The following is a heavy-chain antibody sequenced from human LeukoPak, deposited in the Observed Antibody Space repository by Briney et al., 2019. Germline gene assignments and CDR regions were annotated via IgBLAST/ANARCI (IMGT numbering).Heavy chain of an antibody. Sequence: SETLSLTCTVSGGSISSFYWSWIRQPPGKGLEWIGYISYSGSTNYNPSLRSRVTISVDTSKNQFSLKLSSVTAADTAVYYCAREVLAAAGTYDYGGQGTLVTVSS. D-gene: IGHD6-13*01. CDR1: GGSISSFY. J-gene: IGHJ4*02. CDR3: AREVLAAAGTYDY. CDR2: ISYSGST. V-gene: IGHV4-59*01.